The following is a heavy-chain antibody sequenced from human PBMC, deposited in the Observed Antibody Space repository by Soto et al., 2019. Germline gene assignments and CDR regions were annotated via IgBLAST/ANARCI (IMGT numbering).Heavy chain of an antibody. CDR2: INPIFIEP. CDR3: SRDPHSTGWASHAFYGMDV. V-gene: IGHV1-69*01. J-gene: IGHJ6*02. D-gene: IGHD6-19*01. CDR1: GDTFSNFA. Sequence: QMRLVQSGAEVKKPGSSVKVSCKASGDTFSNFAFSWVRRAPGQGLEWMGGINPIFIEPDYAQKFRDRITIVADESTSTVYLELRSLRSDDTGVYFCSRDPHSTGWASHAFYGMDVWGQGTTVTVTS.